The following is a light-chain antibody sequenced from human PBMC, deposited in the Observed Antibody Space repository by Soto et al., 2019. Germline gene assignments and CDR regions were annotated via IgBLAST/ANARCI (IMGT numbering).Light chain of an antibody. CDR2: GTY. V-gene: IGKV3-20*01. CDR3: QHYDDSLSIT. J-gene: IGKJ5*01. CDR1: QSISGNY. Sequence: EVVLTQSPGTLSLSPGERVTLSCRASQSISGNYLAWYQHKPGQAPRLLISGTYTRATGIPDRFSGRGSGTDFSLTISRLEPGDFAVYYCQHYDDSLSITFGQGTRLEI.